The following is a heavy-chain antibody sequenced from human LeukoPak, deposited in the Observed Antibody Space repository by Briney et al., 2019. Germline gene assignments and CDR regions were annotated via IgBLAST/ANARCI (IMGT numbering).Heavy chain of an antibody. CDR1: GGSFSGYY. V-gene: IGHV4-34*01. Sequence: SETLSLTCAVYGGSFSGYYWSWIRQPPGKGLEWIGEINHSGSTNYNPSLKSRVTISVDTSKNQFSLMLNSVTAADTAVYYCARESRRIAAAGPSYYMDVWGRGTTVTVSS. CDR2: INHSGST. D-gene: IGHD6-13*01. CDR3: ARESRRIAAAGPSYYMDV. J-gene: IGHJ6*03.